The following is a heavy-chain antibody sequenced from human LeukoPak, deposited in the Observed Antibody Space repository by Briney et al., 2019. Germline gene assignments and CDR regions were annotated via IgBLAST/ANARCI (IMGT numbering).Heavy chain of an antibody. J-gene: IGHJ4*02. V-gene: IGHV4-59*08. CDR3: ARLQGTPDFYDSSGYYSSRFDY. D-gene: IGHD3-22*01. CDR1: GGSISSYY. Sequence: MTSETLSLTCTVSGGSISSYYWSWIRQPPGKGLEWIGYIYYSGSTNYNPSLKSRVTISVDTSKNQFSLKLSSVTAADTAVYYCARLQGTPDFYDSSGYYSSRFDYWGQGTLVTVSS. CDR2: IYYSGST.